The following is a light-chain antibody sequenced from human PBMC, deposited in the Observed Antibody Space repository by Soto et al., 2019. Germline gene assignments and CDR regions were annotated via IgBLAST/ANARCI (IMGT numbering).Light chain of an antibody. CDR2: DVT. CDR1: SSDVGGYDF. J-gene: IGLJ1*01. V-gene: IGLV2-11*01. Sequence: QSVLTQPRSVSGSPGQSVTISCTGTSSDVGGYDFVSWYQQHPAKAPKLIIFDVTKRPSGVPDRFSGSKSGNTASLTISGLQAEDEADYYCCSFAGGYTLYVFGTGTKVTVL. CDR3: CSFAGGYTLYV.